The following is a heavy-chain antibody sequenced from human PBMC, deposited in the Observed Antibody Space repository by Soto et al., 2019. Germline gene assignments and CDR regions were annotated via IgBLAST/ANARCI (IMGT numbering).Heavy chain of an antibody. CDR3: AGTIYYDSSGTTHWIDP. V-gene: IGHV4-34*01. Sequence: PSETLSLTCAVSGGRFSNYFWAWIRQAPGKGLEWIGEINHSGDTHFDPSLESRVTMSVDTSKNQFSLKVRSVTAADTAVYYCAGTIYYDSSGTTHWIDPWGQATLVTLSS. D-gene: IGHD3-22*01. CDR1: GGRFSNYF. CDR2: INHSGDT. J-gene: IGHJ5*02.